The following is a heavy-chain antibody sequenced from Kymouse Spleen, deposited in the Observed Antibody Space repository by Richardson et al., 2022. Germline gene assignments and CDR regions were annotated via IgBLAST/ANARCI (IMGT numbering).Heavy chain of an antibody. J-gene: IGHJ2*01. Sequence: QVQLVESGGGVVQPGRSLRLSCAASGFTFSSYGMHWVRQAPGKGLEWVAVISYDGSNKYYADSVKGRFTISRDNSKNTLYLQMNSLRAEDTAVYYCAKTPGSTSVMGNWYFDLWGRGTLVTVSS. V-gene: IGHV3-30*18. D-gene: IGHD2-2*02. CDR2: ISYDGSNK. CDR1: GFTFSSYG. CDR3: AKTPGSTSVMGNWYFDL.